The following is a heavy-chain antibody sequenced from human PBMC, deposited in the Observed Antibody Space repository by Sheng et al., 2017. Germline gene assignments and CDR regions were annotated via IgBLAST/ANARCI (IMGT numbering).Heavy chain of an antibody. V-gene: IGHV3-66*01. D-gene: IGHD6-13*01. Sequence: EVQLVESGGGLVQPGGSLRLSCAASGVSLSNNYLTWVRQAPGKGLEWVSVTYGDETADYADSVKGRFTISRDNSQNTVYLHMYSLRNEDTAVYYCASRTIISSWLFDLWGRGTLVTVSS. CDR1: GVSLSNNY. J-gene: IGHJ2*01. CDR3: ASRTIISSWLFDL. CDR2: TYGDETA.